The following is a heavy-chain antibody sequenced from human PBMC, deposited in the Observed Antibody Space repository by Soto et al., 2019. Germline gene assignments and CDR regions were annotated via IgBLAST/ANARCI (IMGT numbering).Heavy chain of an antibody. CDR1: GDSVSAYNSA. Sequence: SQTLSLTCAISGDSVSAYNSAWNWIRRSPSRGLEWLGRTYYRSKWLNDYAVSVKSRLNISPDTTKNQFSLQLNSVDPEDTAVYYCARSRENPRDGMDVRGPGTTVTVSS. D-gene: IGHD1-26*01. J-gene: IGHJ6*02. CDR3: ARSRENPRDGMDV. V-gene: IGHV6-1*01. CDR2: TYYRSKWLN.